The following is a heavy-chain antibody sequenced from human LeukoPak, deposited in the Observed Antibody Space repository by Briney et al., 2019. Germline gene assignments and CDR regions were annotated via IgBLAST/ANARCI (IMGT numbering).Heavy chain of an antibody. J-gene: IGHJ4*02. Sequence: SVKVSCKASGGTFSSYAISWVRQAPGQGLEWMGGINPIFGIANYAQKFQGRVTITADEPTSTAYMELSSLRSEDTAVYYCAKHVRGGNSGYDWGQGTLVTVSS. CDR3: AKHVRGGNSGYD. D-gene: IGHD5-12*01. CDR2: INPIFGIA. V-gene: IGHV1-69*13. CDR1: GGTFSSYA.